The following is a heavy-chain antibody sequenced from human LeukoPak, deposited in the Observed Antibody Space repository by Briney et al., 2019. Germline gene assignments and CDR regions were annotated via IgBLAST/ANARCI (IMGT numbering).Heavy chain of an antibody. CDR3: ASDSHIVVVTAIHRYFQH. J-gene: IGHJ1*01. CDR1: GYTFTGYY. Sequence: ASVKVSCKASGYTFTGYYMHWVRQAAGQGLEWMGRINPNSGGTNYAQKFQGRVTMTRDTSISTAYMELSRRRSDDTAVYYCASDSHIVVVTAIHRYFQHWGQGTLVTVSS. D-gene: IGHD2-21*02. CDR2: INPNSGGT. V-gene: IGHV1-2*06.